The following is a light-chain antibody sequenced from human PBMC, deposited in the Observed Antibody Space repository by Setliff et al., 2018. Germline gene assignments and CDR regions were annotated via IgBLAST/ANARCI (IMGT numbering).Light chain of an antibody. Sequence: QSVLTQPASVSGSPGQSITISCTGTDSDVGGFNLVSWHQQHPGKAPKFMIYDVSNRPSGVSNRFSGSKSGNTASLTISGLQAEDEADYYCSSYSSSNIPFVFGTGTKVTVL. CDR1: DSDVGGFNL. V-gene: IGLV2-14*03. CDR3: SSYSSSNIPFV. CDR2: DVS. J-gene: IGLJ1*01.